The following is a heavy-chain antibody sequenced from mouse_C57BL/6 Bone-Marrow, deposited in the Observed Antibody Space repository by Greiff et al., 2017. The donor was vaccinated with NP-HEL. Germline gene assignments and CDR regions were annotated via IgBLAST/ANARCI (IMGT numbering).Heavy chain of an antibody. CDR2: IYPRSGNT. J-gene: IGHJ4*01. CDR1: GYTFTSYG. D-gene: IGHD2-10*01. CDR3: ARSYFTLYYYAMDY. Sequence: QVQLQQSGAKLARPGASVKLSCKASGYTFTSYGISWVKQRTGQGLEWIGKIYPRSGNTYYNEKFQGKATLTADKSSSTAYMELRSLTSEDSAVYFCARSYFTLYYYAMDYWGQGTSVTVSS. V-gene: IGHV1-81*01.